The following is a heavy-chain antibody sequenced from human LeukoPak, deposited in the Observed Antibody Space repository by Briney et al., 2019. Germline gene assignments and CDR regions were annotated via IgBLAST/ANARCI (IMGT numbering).Heavy chain of an antibody. Sequence: PSETLSLTCTVSGGSISSYYWSWIRQPPGKGLEWIGYIYYSGTTNYNPSLKSRVTISLDTSKSQFSLKLSSVTAADTAVYYCARGRKDDSGSYPADYWGQGILVTVSS. CDR3: ARGRKDDSGSYPADY. CDR1: GGSISSYY. V-gene: IGHV4-59*01. J-gene: IGHJ4*02. D-gene: IGHD3-10*01. CDR2: IYYSGTT.